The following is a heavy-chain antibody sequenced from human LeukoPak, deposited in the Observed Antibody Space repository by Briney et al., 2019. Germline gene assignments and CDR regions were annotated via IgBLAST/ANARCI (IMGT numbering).Heavy chain of an antibody. Sequence: SETLSLTCTVSGGSISSGGYYWSWIRQPPGKGLEWIGYIYHSGSTYCNPSLKSRVTISVDRSKNQFSLKLSSVTAADTAVYYCAREVEVNWNWFDPWGQGTLVTVSS. D-gene: IGHD1-20*01. J-gene: IGHJ5*02. CDR2: IYHSGST. CDR1: GGSISSGGYY. V-gene: IGHV4-30-2*01. CDR3: AREVEVNWNWFDP.